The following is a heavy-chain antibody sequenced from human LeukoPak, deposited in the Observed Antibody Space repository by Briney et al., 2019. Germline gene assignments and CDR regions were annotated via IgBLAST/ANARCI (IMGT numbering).Heavy chain of an antibody. CDR3: ARSRRDNYYYYYGMDV. D-gene: IGHD5-24*01. V-gene: IGHV3-48*03. Sequence: PGGSLRLSCAASGFTFSSYEMNWVRQAPGKGLEWVSYISGSGRTIFYADSVKGRFTISRDNARNSLYLQMNSLRAEDTAVYYCARSRRDNYYYYYGMDVWGQGTTVTVSS. CDR2: ISGSGRTI. CDR1: GFTFSSYE. J-gene: IGHJ6*02.